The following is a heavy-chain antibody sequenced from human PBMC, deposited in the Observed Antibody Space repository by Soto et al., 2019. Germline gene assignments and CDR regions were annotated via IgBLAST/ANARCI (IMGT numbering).Heavy chain of an antibody. J-gene: IGHJ5*01. V-gene: IGHV3-30*18. CDR2: ISYDGTKK. CDR3: AKEGSCSLFNRFDS. CDR1: GFTFSSYG. D-gene: IGHD6-6*01. Sequence: QVQLVESGGGVVQPGRSLRLSCAASGFTFSSYGMHWVRQPPGKALEWVAVISYDGTKKYFADSVKGRFTISRDNSKNTLYLEMNSLRAEDTAVYYCAKEGSCSLFNRFDSWGQGTLVTVSS.